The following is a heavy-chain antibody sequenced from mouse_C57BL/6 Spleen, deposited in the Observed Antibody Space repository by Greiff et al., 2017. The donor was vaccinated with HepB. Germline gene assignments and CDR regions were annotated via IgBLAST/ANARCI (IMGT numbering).Heavy chain of an antibody. CDR1: GFTFSSYA. CDR2: ISSGGDYI. Sequence: EVKLEESGEGLVKPGGSLKLSCAASGFTFSSYAMSWVRQTPEKRLEWVAYISSGGDYIYYADTVKGRFTISRDNARNTLYLQMSSLKSEDTAMYYCTRGDDYDGYYFDYWGQGTTLTVSS. D-gene: IGHD2-4*01. J-gene: IGHJ2*01. V-gene: IGHV5-9-1*02. CDR3: TRGDDYDGYYFDY.